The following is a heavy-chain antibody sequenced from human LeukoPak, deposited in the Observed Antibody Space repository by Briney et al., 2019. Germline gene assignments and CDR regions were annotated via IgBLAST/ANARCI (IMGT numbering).Heavy chain of an antibody. J-gene: IGHJ4*02. V-gene: IGHV3-48*03. CDR1: GFTFSSYE. CDR3: AKASVDTGGY. Sequence: GGSLRLSCAASGFTFSSYEMNWVRQAPGKGLEWVSYISSSGSTIYYADSVKGRFTISRDNSKNTLYLQMNSLRAEDTAVYYCAKASVDTGGYWGQGTLVTVSS. CDR2: ISSSGSTI. D-gene: IGHD5-18*01.